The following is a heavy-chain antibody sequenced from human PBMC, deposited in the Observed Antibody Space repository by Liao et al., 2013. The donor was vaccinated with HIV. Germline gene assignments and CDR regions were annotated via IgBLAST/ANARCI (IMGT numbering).Heavy chain of an antibody. D-gene: IGHD3-3*01. V-gene: IGHV4-39*07. Sequence: QVQLQESGPGLVKPSQTLSLTCTVSGGSISSGNNYWGWIRQPPGKGLEWIGSIYYGGITYYNPSLKSRATISVHTSKNQFSLKLTSVTAADTALYYCARGGTTFGVVKKAPDHWGQGTLVTASS. CDR1: GGSISSGNNY. J-gene: IGHJ5*02. CDR2: IYYGGIT. CDR3: ARGGTTFGVVKKAPDH.